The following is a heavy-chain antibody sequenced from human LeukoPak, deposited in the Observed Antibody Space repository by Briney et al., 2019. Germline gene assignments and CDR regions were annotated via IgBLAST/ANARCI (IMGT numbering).Heavy chain of an antibody. CDR3: ARGLQSDFDY. CDR1: GGSISSSSYY. CDR2: IYYSGST. V-gene: IGHV4-39*07. Sequence: PSETLSLTCTVSGGSISSSSYYWGWIRQPPGTGLEWIGSIYYSGSTNYNPSLKSRVTISVDTSKNQFSLKLSSVTAADTAVYYCARGLQSDFDYWGQGTLVTVSS. D-gene: IGHD5-24*01. J-gene: IGHJ4*02.